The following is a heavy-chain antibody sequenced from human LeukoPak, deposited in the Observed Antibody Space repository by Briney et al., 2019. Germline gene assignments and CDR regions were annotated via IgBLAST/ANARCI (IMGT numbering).Heavy chain of an antibody. V-gene: IGHV4-39*01. J-gene: IGHJ5*02. D-gene: IGHD5-18*01. Sequence: SETLSLTCTVSSGSISSSSYYWGWIRQPPGKGLEWIGSIYYSGSTYYNPSLKSRVTISVDTSKNQFSLKLSSVTAADTAVYYCARQGYSYGYWFDPWGQGTMVTVSS. CDR1: SGSISSSSYY. CDR2: IYYSGST. CDR3: ARQGYSYGYWFDP.